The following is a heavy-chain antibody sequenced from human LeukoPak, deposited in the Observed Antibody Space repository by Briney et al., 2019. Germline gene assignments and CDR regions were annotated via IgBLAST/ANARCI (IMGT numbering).Heavy chain of an antibody. J-gene: IGHJ6*02. D-gene: IGHD3-10*01. Sequence: GSSVKVSCKASGVTFSSYAISWVRQAPGQGLEWMGRIIPILGIANYAQKFQGRVTITADKSTSTAYMELSSLRAEDTAVYYCARDRMVRGVIIRVVWGQGTTVSVS. V-gene: IGHV1-69*04. CDR2: IIPILGIA. CDR3: ARDRMVRGVIIRVV. CDR1: GVTFSSYA.